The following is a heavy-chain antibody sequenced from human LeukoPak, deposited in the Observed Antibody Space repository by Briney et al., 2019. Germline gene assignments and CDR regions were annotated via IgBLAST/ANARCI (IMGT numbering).Heavy chain of an antibody. V-gene: IGHV4-59*08. CDR2: IYYSGSA. J-gene: IGHJ5*02. D-gene: IGHD4-17*01. Sequence: SETLSLTCTVSGGSISSYYWSWIRQPPGKGLEWIGYIYYSGSANYNPSLKSRVTISVDTSKNQSSLKLSSVTAADTAVYYCARNADYGDYTWFDPWGQGTLVTVSS. CDR3: ARNADYGDYTWFDP. CDR1: GGSISSYY.